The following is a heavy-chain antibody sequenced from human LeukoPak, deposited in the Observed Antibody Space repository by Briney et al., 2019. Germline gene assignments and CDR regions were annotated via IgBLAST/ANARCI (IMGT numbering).Heavy chain of an antibody. Sequence: GGSLRLSCAASGFIFHNYAMTWVRQAPGKGLEWVSSISSSSSYIYYADSVKGRFTISRDNAKNSLYLQMNSLRAEDTAVYYCARDRRSGWPIFGGQGTLVTVSS. V-gene: IGHV3-21*01. CDR2: ISSSSSYI. J-gene: IGHJ4*02. D-gene: IGHD6-19*01. CDR3: ARDRRSGWPIF. CDR1: GFIFHNYA.